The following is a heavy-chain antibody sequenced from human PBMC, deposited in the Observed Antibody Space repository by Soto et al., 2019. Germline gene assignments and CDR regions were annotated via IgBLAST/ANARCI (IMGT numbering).Heavy chain of an antibody. CDR3: VKDEGIEAMDV. CDR1: GFTFSRNT. J-gene: IGHJ6*02. CDR2: ITSSGSYV. V-gene: IGHV3-21*01. D-gene: IGHD3-3*02. Sequence: GALRLSCVTSGFTFSRNTMNWVRQAPGKGLEWVASITSSGSYVYYADSVKGRFSASRDNAKNSLSLQMDSLRPDDTAIYFCVKDEGIEAMDVWGQGTTVTVSS.